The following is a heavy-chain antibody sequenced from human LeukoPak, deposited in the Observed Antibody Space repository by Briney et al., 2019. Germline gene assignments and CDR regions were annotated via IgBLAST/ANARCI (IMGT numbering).Heavy chain of an antibody. CDR2: INHSGST. Sequence: SETLSLTCAVYGGSFSGYYWSWIRQPPGKGLEWIGEINHSGSTNYNPSFKSRVTISVDTSKNQFSLKLSSVTAADTAVYYCARYPRGSGSYPRNWFDPWGQGTLVTVSS. V-gene: IGHV4-34*01. CDR3: ARYPRGSGSYPRNWFDP. CDR1: GGSFSGYY. D-gene: IGHD3-10*01. J-gene: IGHJ5*02.